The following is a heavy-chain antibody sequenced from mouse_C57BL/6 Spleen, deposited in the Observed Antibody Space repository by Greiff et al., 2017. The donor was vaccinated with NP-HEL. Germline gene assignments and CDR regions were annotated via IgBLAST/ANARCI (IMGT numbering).Heavy chain of an antibody. CDR2: IDPEDGDT. V-gene: IGHV14-1*01. CDR3: TTNDYENSAMDY. D-gene: IGHD2-4*01. Sequence: EVQLQQSGAELVRPGASVKLSCTASGFNIKDYYMHWVKQRPEQGLEWIGRIDPEDGDTEYAPKFQGKATMTADTSSNTAYLQLSSLTSEDTAVYYCTTNDYENSAMDYWGQGTSVTVSS. CDR1: GFNIKDYY. J-gene: IGHJ4*01.